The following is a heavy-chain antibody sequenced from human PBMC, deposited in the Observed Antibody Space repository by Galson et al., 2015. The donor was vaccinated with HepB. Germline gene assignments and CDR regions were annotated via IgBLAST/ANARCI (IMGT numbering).Heavy chain of an antibody. Sequence: ESLSLTCTVSGGSISSYYWSWIRQPPGKGLEWIGYIYYSGSTNYNPSLKSRVTISVDTSKNQLSLKLSSVTAADTAVYYCARDNWNYSYYYYGMDVWGQGTTVTVSS. CDR2: IYYSGST. J-gene: IGHJ6*02. CDR1: GGSISSYY. V-gene: IGHV4-59*01. D-gene: IGHD1-7*01. CDR3: ARDNWNYSYYYYGMDV.